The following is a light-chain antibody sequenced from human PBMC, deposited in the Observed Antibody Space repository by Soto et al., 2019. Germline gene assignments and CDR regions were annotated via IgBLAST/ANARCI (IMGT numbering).Light chain of an antibody. CDR3: QQASSFPLA. J-gene: IGKJ4*01. CDR2: AAS. CDR1: QDISSW. Sequence: DIQMTQSPSSVSASVGDRVTITCRASQDISSWLAWYQQKPGKAPKLLIYAASSLQHGVPSRFSGSGSGTDFTLTINSLQPEDFASYYCQQASSFPLAFGGGTKVDIK. V-gene: IGKV1-12*01.